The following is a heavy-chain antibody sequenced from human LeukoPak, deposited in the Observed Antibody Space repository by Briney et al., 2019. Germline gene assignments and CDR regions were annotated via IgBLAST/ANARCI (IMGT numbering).Heavy chain of an antibody. D-gene: IGHD3-3*01. V-gene: IGHV3-33*08. J-gene: IGHJ4*02. CDR1: GFTFSSYA. CDR2: IWYDGSNK. CDR3: ASGRDFWSGYQRMGY. Sequence: PGGSLRLSCAASGFTFSSYAMSWVRQAPGKGLEWVAVIWYDGSNKYYADSVKGRFTISRDNSKNTLYLQMNSLRAEDTAVYYCASGRDFWSGYQRMGYWGQGTLVTVSS.